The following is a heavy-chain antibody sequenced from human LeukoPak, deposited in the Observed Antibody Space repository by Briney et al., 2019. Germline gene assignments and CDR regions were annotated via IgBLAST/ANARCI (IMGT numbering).Heavy chain of an antibody. CDR1: GGSFSGYY. Sequence: SETLSLTCAVYGGSFSGYYWSWIRQPPGKGLEWIGEINHSGSTNYNPSLKSRVTISVDTSKNQFSLKLSSVTAADTAVYYCARGRTYYYDSSGYSGPFDYWGQGTLVAVSS. J-gene: IGHJ4*02. CDR3: ARGRTYYYDSSGYSGPFDY. D-gene: IGHD3-22*01. V-gene: IGHV4-34*01. CDR2: INHSGST.